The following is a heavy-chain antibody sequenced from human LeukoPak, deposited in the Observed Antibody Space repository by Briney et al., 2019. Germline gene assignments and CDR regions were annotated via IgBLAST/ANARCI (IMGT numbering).Heavy chain of an antibody. D-gene: IGHD3-22*01. CDR1: GGSISSYH. CDR2: IYYSGST. Sequence: SETLSLTCTVSGGSISSYHWSWIRQPPGKGLEWIGYIYYSGSTNYNPSLKSRVTISVDTSKNQFSLKLRSVTAADTAVYYCARGGYYYDSSGYWDYWGQGTLVTVSS. V-gene: IGHV4-59*01. CDR3: ARGGYYYDSSGYWDY. J-gene: IGHJ4*02.